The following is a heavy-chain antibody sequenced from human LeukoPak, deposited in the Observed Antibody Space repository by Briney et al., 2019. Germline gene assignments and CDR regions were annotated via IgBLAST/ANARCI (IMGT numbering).Heavy chain of an antibody. Sequence: SETLSLTCTVSGGSISSYYWSWIRQPPVKELEWIGYIYHSGSTNYNPSLKSRVTISVDTSKNQFSLKLSSVTAADTAVYYCARATYYYDSTGYRFFQHWGQGTLVTVSS. CDR2: IYHSGST. CDR1: GGSISSYY. CDR3: ARATYYYDSTGYRFFQH. V-gene: IGHV4-59*12. J-gene: IGHJ1*01. D-gene: IGHD3-22*01.